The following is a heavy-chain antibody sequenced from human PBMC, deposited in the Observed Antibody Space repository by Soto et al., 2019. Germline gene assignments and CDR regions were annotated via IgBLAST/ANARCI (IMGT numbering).Heavy chain of an antibody. CDR1: GFTFRSYS. CDR2: ISSSSSTI. V-gene: IGHV3-48*02. J-gene: IGHJ4*02. CDR3: ARYCISTSCYDDFDY. D-gene: IGHD2-2*01. Sequence: GSLRLSCAASGFTFRSYSMNLVRQAPGKGLEWVSYISSSSSTIYYADSVKGRFTISRDNAKNSLYLQMNSLRDEDTAVYYCARYCISTSCYDDFDYWGQGTLVTVSS.